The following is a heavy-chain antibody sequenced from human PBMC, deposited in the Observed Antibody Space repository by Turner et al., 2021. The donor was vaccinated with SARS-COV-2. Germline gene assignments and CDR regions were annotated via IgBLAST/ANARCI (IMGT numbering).Heavy chain of an antibody. Sequence: EVQVVQSGGSLVQPGRFLRLTCVASGFTFDDYAMHWVRQAPGKGLEWVSGISWNSGSIGYADSVKGRFTISRDNAKNSLYLQMNSLRAEDTALYYCAKDQSTGYINSYGLDVWGQGTTVTVSS. CDR1: GFTFDDYA. D-gene: IGHD6-13*01. V-gene: IGHV3-9*01. J-gene: IGHJ6*02. CDR2: ISWNSGSI. CDR3: AKDQSTGYINSYGLDV.